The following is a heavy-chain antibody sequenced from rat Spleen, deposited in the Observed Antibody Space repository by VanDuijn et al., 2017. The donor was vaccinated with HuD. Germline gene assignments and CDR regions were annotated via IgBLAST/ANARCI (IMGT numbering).Heavy chain of an antibody. CDR3: TRGSGMDVTLFDY. CDR1: GFSLSNYG. J-gene: IGHJ2*01. CDR2: IWGNGSP. Sequence: QVQLKESGPGLVQPSQTLSLTCTVSGFSLSNYGVIWVRQPPGKGLEWMGVIWGNGSPNYNSALKSRLSISKDTSKSQVYLKMNSLQTEDTAIYFCTRGSGMDVTLFDYWGQGVMVTVSS. V-gene: IGHV2-13*01. D-gene: IGHD1-4*01.